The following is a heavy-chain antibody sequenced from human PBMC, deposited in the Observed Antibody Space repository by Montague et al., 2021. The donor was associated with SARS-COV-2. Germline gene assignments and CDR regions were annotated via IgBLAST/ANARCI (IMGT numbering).Heavy chain of an antibody. Sequence: SETLSLTCTVSGGSISSYYWNWIRQPPGKGLEWIGYIYYSGSTNYNPSXXSRVTISVDTSKNQFSLKLSSVTAADTAVYYCARGGGSGYRYYFDYWGQGSLVTVSS. J-gene: IGHJ4*02. D-gene: IGHD3-22*01. V-gene: IGHV4-59*01. CDR3: ARGGGSGYRYYFDY. CDR1: GGSISSYY. CDR2: IYYSGST.